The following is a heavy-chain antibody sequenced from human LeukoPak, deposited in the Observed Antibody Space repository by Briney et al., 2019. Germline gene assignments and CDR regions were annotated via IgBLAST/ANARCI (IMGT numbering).Heavy chain of an antibody. CDR2: IRYDGSNK. V-gene: IGHV3-30*02. J-gene: IGHJ4*02. Sequence: GGSLRLSCAASGFSFSSYGMHWVRQAPGKGLEWVAFIRYDGSNKYYADSVKGRFTISRDNSKNTLYLQMNSLRAEDTAVYYCAKDYDSSGYYGDYYFDYWGQGTLVTVSS. CDR1: GFSFSSYG. CDR3: AKDYDSSGYYGDYYFDY. D-gene: IGHD3-22*01.